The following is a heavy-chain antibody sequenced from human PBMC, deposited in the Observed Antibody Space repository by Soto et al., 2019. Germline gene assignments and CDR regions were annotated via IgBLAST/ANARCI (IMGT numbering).Heavy chain of an antibody. V-gene: IGHV3-15*01. Sequence: EGSLRLSCAAPGFTFSNAWMSWVRQAPGKGLEWVGRIKSKTDGGTTDYAAPVKGRFTISRDDSKNTLYLQMNSLKTEDTAVYYCTTDAVLGYCSGGSCYLPYYYYGMDVWGQGTTVTVSS. CDR3: TTDAVLGYCSGGSCYLPYYYYGMDV. D-gene: IGHD2-15*01. J-gene: IGHJ6*02. CDR2: IKSKTDGGTT. CDR1: GFTFSNAW.